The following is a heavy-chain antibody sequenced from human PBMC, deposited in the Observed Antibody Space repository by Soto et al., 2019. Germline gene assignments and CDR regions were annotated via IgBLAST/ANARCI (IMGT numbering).Heavy chain of an antibody. Sequence: ASETLFLTCSVSDDSLNSDKYYWGWIRQPPGKGLEWIGSIYYRGNAYYNPSLQTRVTISLDKSRSQFSLKLNSVTAADTAVYYCARGTIGYRVTTVTKFDYWRQGTLVTVSS. CDR3: ARGTIGYRVTTVTKFDY. J-gene: IGHJ4*02. D-gene: IGHD4-17*01. CDR1: DDSLNSDKYY. CDR2: IYYRGNA. V-gene: IGHV4-39*01.